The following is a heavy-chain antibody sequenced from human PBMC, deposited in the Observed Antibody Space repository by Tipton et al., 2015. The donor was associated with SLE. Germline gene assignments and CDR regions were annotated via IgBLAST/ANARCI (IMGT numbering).Heavy chain of an antibody. CDR2: IYYSGST. D-gene: IGHD3-3*01. CDR3: ARDFWSGYGSFDS. J-gene: IGHJ4*02. CDR1: GVSISTYY. Sequence: TLSLTCSVSGVSISTYYWSWIRQSPGKGLEWIGYIYYSGSTNYNPSLKSRVTISVDTSKNQFSLKLSSVTAADTAVYYCARDFWSGYGSFDSWGQGTLVSVSP. V-gene: IGHV4-59*01.